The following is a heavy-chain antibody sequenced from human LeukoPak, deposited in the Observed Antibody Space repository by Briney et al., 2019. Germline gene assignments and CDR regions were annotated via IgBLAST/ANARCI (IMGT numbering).Heavy chain of an antibody. V-gene: IGHV4-59*01. CDR3: AGTYSYGYYYYMDV. CDR2: IYYSGST. D-gene: IGHD5-18*01. J-gene: IGHJ6*03. CDR1: GGSFSGYY. Sequence: PSETLSLTCAVYGGSFSGYYWSWIRQPPGKGLEWLGYIYYSGSTNYNPSLKSRVTISVETSKKQFSLKLSSVTAADTAVYYCAGTYSYGYYYYMDVWGKGTTVTISS.